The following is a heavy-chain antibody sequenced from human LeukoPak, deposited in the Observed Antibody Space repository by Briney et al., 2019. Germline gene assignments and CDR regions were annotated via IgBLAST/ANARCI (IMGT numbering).Heavy chain of an antibody. J-gene: IGHJ4*02. CDR3: ARSLGDD. Sequence: QPGGSLRLSCAASGLTFSNYWMTWVRQAPGKGLEWVANINQYGSEKYYVDSVKGRFTISRDNAKNSVSLQTNSLRAEDTAVYFCARSLGDDWGQGTLVTVSS. CDR1: GLTFSNYW. D-gene: IGHD3-16*01. CDR2: INQYGSEK. V-gene: IGHV3-7*01.